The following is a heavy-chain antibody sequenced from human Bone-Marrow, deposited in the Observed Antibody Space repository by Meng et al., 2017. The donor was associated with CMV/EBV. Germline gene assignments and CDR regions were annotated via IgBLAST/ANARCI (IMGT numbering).Heavy chain of an antibody. CDR2: IYTSGST. CDR1: GGSISSYY. V-gene: IGHV4-4*07. J-gene: IGHJ4*02. D-gene: IGHD1-26*01. Sequence: QRQVEGSGSGLVTPSETLSLTVTVSGGSISSYYWSWIRQPAGKGLGWIGRIYTSGSTNYNPSLKSRVTMSVDTSKNQFSLKLSSVTAADTAVYYCARLGWELPYFDYWGQGTLVTVSS. CDR3: ARLGWELPYFDY.